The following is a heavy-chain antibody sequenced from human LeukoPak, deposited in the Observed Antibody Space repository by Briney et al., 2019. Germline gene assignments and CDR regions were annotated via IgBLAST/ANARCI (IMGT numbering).Heavy chain of an antibody. V-gene: IGHV4-61*02. CDR2: VYASGST. CDR3: ARGVDSGYPDY. J-gene: IGHJ4*02. Sequence: SETLSLTCTVSGGSISSGNYYRSWIRQPAGKGLEWIGRVYASGSTDYNPSLNSRVTISVDTSNNQFSLKLSSVTAADTAVYYCARGVDSGYPDYWGQGTLVTVSS. D-gene: IGHD3-22*01. CDR1: GGSISSGNYY.